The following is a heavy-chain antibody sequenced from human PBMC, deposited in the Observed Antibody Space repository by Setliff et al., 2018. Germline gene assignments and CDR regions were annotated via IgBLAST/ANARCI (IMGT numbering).Heavy chain of an antibody. D-gene: IGHD3-22*01. CDR2: IFYNGNT. V-gene: IGHV4-31*03. Sequence: SETLSLTCNVSGDFISSGGYTWNWIRQHPEMGLEWIGYIFYNGNTFYNPSLQSRVTISVDMSKNQFSLKLTSLNAADSAVYYCARASHSYGSPNWFDPWGPGTLVTVSS. CDR1: GDFISSGGYT. CDR3: ARASHSYGSPNWFDP. J-gene: IGHJ5*02.